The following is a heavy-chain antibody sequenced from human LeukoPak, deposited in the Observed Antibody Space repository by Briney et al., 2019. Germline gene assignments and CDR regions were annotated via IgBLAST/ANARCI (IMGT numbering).Heavy chain of an antibody. CDR3: ARDGFRGDY. CDR1: GGSVSSGSYY. J-gene: IGHJ4*02. Sequence: PSESLSPTCTVAGGSVSSGSYYWSWIRQPPGKGLEWIGYIYYSGSTNYNHPLQSRVTISVDTSKNQSSLKLSSVTAADTAVYYCARDGFRGDYWGQGTLVTVSS. CDR2: IYYSGST. V-gene: IGHV4-61*01. D-gene: IGHD3-10*01.